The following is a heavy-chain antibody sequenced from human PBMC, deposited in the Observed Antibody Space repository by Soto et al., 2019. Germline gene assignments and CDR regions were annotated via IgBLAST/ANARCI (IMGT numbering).Heavy chain of an antibody. V-gene: IGHV4-34*01. J-gene: IGHJ4*02. Sequence: SETLSLTCAVYGGSFSGYYWSLIRQPPGKGLEWIGEINHSGSTNYNPSLESRVTISVDTSKNQFSLKLSSVTAADTAVYYCGSLSGGELLSHSYYFDYWGQGTRVTVSS. CDR1: GGSFSGYY. CDR2: INHSGST. CDR3: GSLSGGELLSHSYYFDY. D-gene: IGHD3-10*01.